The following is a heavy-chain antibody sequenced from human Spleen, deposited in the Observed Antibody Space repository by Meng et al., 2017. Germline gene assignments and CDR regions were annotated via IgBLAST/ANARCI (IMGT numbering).Heavy chain of an antibody. V-gene: IGHV3-30*03. CDR2: ISYDGSNK. Sequence: AVISYDGSNKYYADSVKGRFTISRDNSKNTLNLQMNSLREEDTAVYYCARDSITGSARADHWGQGTLVTVSS. J-gene: IGHJ4*02. D-gene: IGHD1-20*01. CDR3: ARDSITGSARADH.